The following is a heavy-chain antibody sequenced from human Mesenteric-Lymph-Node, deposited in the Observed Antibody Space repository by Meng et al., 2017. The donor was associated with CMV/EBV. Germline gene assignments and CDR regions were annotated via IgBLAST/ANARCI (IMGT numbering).Heavy chain of an antibody. CDR3: ARDTALDY. V-gene: IGHV3-30*04. J-gene: IGHJ4*01. CDR1: GFTFSTYA. CDR2: ISYDGSNK. Sequence: LSLTCAASGFTFSTYAMHWVRQAPGKGLEWVAVISYDGSNKYYPDSVKGRFTISKDNSKNTLYLQMNSLRPEDTAVYYCARDTALDYWGHGTLVTVSS.